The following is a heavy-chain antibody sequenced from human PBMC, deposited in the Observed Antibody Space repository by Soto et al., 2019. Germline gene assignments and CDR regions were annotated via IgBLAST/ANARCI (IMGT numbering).Heavy chain of an antibody. CDR3: ARSCLHYSSGGYSGFDP. D-gene: IGHD6-19*01. Sequence: QLQLQESGPGLVKPSETLSLTCSVSGGSISRSSYYWGWIRQPPGKGLEWIGTIYYSGNTYFNPSLKSRVTISVDTSKNQFSLKLSSVTAADTAMYFCARSCLHYSSGGYSGFDPWGQGTLVSVSS. CDR1: GGSISRSSYY. CDR2: IYYSGNT. V-gene: IGHV4-39*01. J-gene: IGHJ5*02.